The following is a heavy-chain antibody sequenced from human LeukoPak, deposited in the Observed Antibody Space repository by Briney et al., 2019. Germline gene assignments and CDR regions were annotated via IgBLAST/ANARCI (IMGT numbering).Heavy chain of an antibody. CDR3: GSTNFFSY. CDR2: IKHNGSET. V-gene: IGHV3-7*01. J-gene: IGHJ4*02. D-gene: IGHD2-2*01. Sequence: GGSLRLSCAASGFTFSNYWMNWVRQAPGKGLEWVANIKHNGSETYYVDSVKGRFTISRDNAKNSLYLQMNSLRAEDTALYYCGSTNFFSYWGQGTLVTVSS. CDR1: GFTFSNYW.